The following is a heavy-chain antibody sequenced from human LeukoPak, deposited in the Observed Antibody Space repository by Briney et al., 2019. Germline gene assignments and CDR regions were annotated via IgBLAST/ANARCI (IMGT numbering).Heavy chain of an antibody. CDR3: AREGYYGSGSPPSLYFDY. CDR1: GFTFSSYA. J-gene: IGHJ4*02. Sequence: GRSLRLSCAASGFTFSSYAMHWVRQAPGKGLEWVAVTSSDLNVKLYADSVKGRFTISRDNSRSTLYLQMNSLRPEDTAIYYCAREGYYGSGSPPSLYFDYWGQGTLVTVSS. D-gene: IGHD3-10*01. CDR2: TSSDLNVK. V-gene: IGHV3-30-3*01.